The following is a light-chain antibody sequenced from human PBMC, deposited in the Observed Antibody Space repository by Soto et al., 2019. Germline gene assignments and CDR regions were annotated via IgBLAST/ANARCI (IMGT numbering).Light chain of an antibody. Sequence: QSVLTQPASVSGSPGQSITISCTGTSSDVGSYNLVSWYQQHPGKAPKLMIYEGSKRPSGVSNRFSGSKSGNTASLTISGLQAGDEADYYCCSYAGSRRVFGTGTKVTVL. CDR2: EGS. V-gene: IGLV2-23*01. CDR1: SSDVGSYNL. CDR3: CSYAGSRRV. J-gene: IGLJ1*01.